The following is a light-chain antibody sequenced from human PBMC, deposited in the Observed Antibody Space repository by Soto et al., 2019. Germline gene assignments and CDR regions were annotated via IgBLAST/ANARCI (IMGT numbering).Light chain of an antibody. J-gene: IGKJ4*01. Sequence: EIVLTQSPGTLSLSPGERATLSCRASQSVSSSYLAWYQQKPGQAPRLLIYGASSRATGIPDRFSGSGSGTDFTLTISRLEPEDCEVYYCQQYGSSPSLTFGGGNKVEIK. CDR2: GAS. CDR1: QSVSSSY. V-gene: IGKV3-20*01. CDR3: QQYGSSPSLT.